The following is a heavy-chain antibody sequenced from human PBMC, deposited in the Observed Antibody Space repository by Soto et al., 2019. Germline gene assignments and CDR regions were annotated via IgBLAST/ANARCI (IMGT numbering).Heavy chain of an antibody. CDR1: GGSISIGGYY. V-gene: IGHV4-31*03. Sequence: SEPLSLTCTVSGGSISIGGYYWSWIRQHPGKGLEWIGYIYYSGSTYYNPSLKSRVTISVDTSKNQFSLKLSSVTAEDTALYYCAKCMQAYWNYDAHHIWGQGTMVTVSS. CDR2: IYYSGST. J-gene: IGHJ3*02. CDR3: AKCMQAYWNYDAHHI. D-gene: IGHD1-7*01.